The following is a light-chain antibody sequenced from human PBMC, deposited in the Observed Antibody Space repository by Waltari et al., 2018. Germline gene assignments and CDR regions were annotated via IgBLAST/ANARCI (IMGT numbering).Light chain of an antibody. J-gene: IGLJ6*01. CDR3: QVWDSSSKYV. Sequence: SYELTQPLSVSVSPGQTARITCGGDDIGSKSVHWYQQKPPQAPLLVIYVDSERPSGFPERFSGSNSGNTATLTISGVEAGDEADYYCQVWDSSSKYVFGGGSKLTVL. CDR2: VDS. CDR1: DIGSKS. V-gene: IGLV3-21*02.